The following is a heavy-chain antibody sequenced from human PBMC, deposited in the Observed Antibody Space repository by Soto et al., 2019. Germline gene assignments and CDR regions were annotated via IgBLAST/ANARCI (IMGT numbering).Heavy chain of an antibody. CDR1: GFTFSSYA. J-gene: IGHJ4*02. Sequence: EVPLLQYGEGLVQPGGSLRLSCAASGFTFSSYAMSWVRQAPGKGLEYVSSISASGDGTYFADSVKGRFTISRDNSKITLYLQMNSLRVEDTAVYYCARTTVTKSRDYWGQGTLVTVSS. D-gene: IGHD4-17*01. V-gene: IGHV3-23*01. CDR2: ISASGDGT. CDR3: ARTTVTKSRDY.